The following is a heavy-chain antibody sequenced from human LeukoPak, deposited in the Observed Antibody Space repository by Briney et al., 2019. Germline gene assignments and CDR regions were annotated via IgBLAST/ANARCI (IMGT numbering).Heavy chain of an antibody. Sequence: GGSLRLSCVASGFTFTKYAMTWVRQAPGKGLEWVSGISGDGFTTYYADSVKGRFTISRDNSKNTVSLQVNSLGAEDTAVYYCAKVLSWQIGNLDYWGQGTLVTVSS. J-gene: IGHJ4*02. CDR3: AKVLSWQIGNLDY. V-gene: IGHV3-23*01. D-gene: IGHD1-14*01. CDR2: ISGDGFTT. CDR1: GFTFTKYA.